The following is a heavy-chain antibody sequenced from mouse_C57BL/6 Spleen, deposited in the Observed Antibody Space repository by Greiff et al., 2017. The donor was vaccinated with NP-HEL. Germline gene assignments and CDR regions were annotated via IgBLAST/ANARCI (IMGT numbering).Heavy chain of an antibody. CDR1: GYTFTDYY. CDR2: INPNNGGT. J-gene: IGHJ2*01. Sequence: EVQLQQSGPELVKPGASVKISCKASGYTFTDYYMNWVKQSHGKSLEWIGDINPNNGGTSYNQKFKGKATLTVDKSSSTAYMELRSLTSEDSAVYYCAREGLDYWGQGTTLTVSS. CDR3: AREGLDY. V-gene: IGHV1-26*01.